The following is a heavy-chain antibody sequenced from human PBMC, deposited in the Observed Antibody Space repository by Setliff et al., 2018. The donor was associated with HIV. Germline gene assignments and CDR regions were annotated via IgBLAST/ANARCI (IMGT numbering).Heavy chain of an antibody. J-gene: IGHJ3*02. CDR2: TSGSGGST. V-gene: IGHV3-23*01. Sequence: GGSLRLSCAASGFTFRSYAMSWVRQAQGKGLEWVSGTSGSGGSTYYADSVKGRFTVSRENSKSTLYLHMNSLRPEDTAVYYCARAFGYHDFWSGYSGDEFDIWGQGTTVTVSS. CDR3: ARAFGYHDFWSGYSGDEFDI. D-gene: IGHD3-3*01. CDR1: GFTFRSYA.